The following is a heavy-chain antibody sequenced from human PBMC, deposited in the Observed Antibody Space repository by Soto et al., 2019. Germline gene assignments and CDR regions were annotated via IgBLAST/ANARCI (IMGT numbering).Heavy chain of an antibody. Sequence: GESLKISCHGSGRSFSVSCIALVRQVPGKGLDWMGIIYPGDSDTRYSPSFQGQVTISADMSIKTAYLQWRTLQASDSAIYYCVRHTSTLDQWGQGSRVTVSS. CDR2: IYPGDSDT. D-gene: IGHD2-15*01. V-gene: IGHV5-51*01. CDR3: VRHTSTLDQ. J-gene: IGHJ5*02. CDR1: GRSFSVSC.